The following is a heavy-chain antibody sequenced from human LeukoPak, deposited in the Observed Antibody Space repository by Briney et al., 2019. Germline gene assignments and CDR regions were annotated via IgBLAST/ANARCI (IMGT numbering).Heavy chain of an antibody. CDR1: GYTFTSYG. J-gene: IGHJ5*02. CDR3: ARVYCSSTSCYFQYNWFDP. Sequence: GASVKVSCKASGYTFTSYGISWVRQAPGQGLEWMGWISAYNGNTNYAQKLQGRVTMTTDTSTSTAYMELRSLRSDDTAVYYCARVYCSSTSCYFQYNWFDPWGQGTLVTVSS. D-gene: IGHD2-2*01. CDR2: ISAYNGNT. V-gene: IGHV1-18*01.